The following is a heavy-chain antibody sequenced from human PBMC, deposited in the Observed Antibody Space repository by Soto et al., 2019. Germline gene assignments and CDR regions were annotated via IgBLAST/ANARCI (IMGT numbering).Heavy chain of an antibody. CDR3: AREKIGGILDSSGYYYYYYGMDV. V-gene: IGHV3-74*01. Sequence: GGSLRLSCAASGFTFSSYWMHGVRQAPGKGLVWVSRINSDGSSTSYADSVKGRFTISRDNAKNTLYLQMNSLRAEDTAVYYCAREKIGGILDSSGYYYYYYGMDVWGQGTTVTVSS. CDR2: INSDGSST. D-gene: IGHD3-22*01. J-gene: IGHJ6*02. CDR1: GFTFSSYW.